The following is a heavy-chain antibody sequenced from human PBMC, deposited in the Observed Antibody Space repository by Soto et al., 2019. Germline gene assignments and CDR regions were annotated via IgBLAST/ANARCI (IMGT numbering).Heavy chain of an antibody. CDR1: GFIFANYR. J-gene: IGHJ6*01. Sequence: QEQLVESGGGVVQPGRSLRLSCAASGFIFANYRMHWVRQAPGKGLEWVALITYEGSNKYYADAVKGRFTISRDNAKNMEIRRMEILIGQETSVKCCAIFRVLDDCAMLYVLDV. CDR3: AIFRVLDDCAMLYVLDV. V-gene: IGHV3-30*03. CDR2: ITYEGSNK. D-gene: IGHD2-21*01.